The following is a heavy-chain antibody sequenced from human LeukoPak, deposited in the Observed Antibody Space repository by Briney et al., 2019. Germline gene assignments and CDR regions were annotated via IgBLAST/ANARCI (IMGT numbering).Heavy chain of an antibody. Sequence: ASVKVSCKVSGYIFTSYDINWVRHATGQGLEWMGWVCPNSGNTGYAQKISGRVTMTEDTSTDTAYMELSSLRSEDTAVYYCARGVGSEFDYWGQGTLVTVSS. J-gene: IGHJ4*02. V-gene: IGHV1-8*01. CDR3: ARGVGSEFDY. CDR1: GYIFTSYD. CDR2: VCPNSGNT. D-gene: IGHD1-26*01.